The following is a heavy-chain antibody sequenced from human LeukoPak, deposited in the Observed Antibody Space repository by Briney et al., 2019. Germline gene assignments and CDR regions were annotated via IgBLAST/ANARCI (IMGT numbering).Heavy chain of an antibody. D-gene: IGHD2-21*01. CDR2: IYYSGST. Sequence: PSETLSLTCTVSGGSISSYYWSWIRQPPGKGLEWIGYIYYSGSTNYNPSLKSRVTISVDTSKNQFSLKLSSVTAADTAVYYCARHWGDIVVVIAPYTGAFDIWGQGTMVTVSS. CDR3: ARHWGDIVVVIAPYTGAFDI. V-gene: IGHV4-59*08. CDR1: GGSISSYY. J-gene: IGHJ3*02.